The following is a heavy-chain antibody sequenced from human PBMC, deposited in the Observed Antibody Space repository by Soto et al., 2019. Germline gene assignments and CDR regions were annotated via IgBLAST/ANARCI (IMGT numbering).Heavy chain of an antibody. CDR1: GYTFTIYG. J-gene: IGHJ6*02. CDR3: ARESWVVAATPLYYYYGMDV. Sequence: ASEKGACKASGYTFTIYGISWVRKNTRQGLEWMGWISAYNGNTNYAQKLQGRVTMTTDTSTSTAYMELRSLRSDDTAVYYCARESWVVAATPLYYYYGMDVWGRGTTGAVSS. V-gene: IGHV1-18*01. D-gene: IGHD2-15*01. CDR2: ISAYNGNT.